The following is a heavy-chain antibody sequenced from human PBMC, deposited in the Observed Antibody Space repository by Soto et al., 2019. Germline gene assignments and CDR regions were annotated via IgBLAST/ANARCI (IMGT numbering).Heavy chain of an antibody. CDR2: IIPIFGTA. D-gene: IGHD2-2*01. J-gene: IGHJ6*02. V-gene: IGHV1-69*13. CDR1: GGTFSSFA. Sequence: SVKVSCKASGGTFSSFAISWVRQAPGQGXEWMGGIIPIFGTANYAQKFQGRVTITADESTSTAYMELSSLRSEDTAVYYCARDITPVPAGGDYYYYYGMDVWGQGTTVTVSS. CDR3: ARDITPVPAGGDYYYYYGMDV.